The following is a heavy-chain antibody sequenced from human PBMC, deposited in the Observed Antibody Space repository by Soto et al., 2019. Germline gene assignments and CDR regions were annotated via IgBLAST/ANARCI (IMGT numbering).Heavy chain of an antibody. CDR2: IYYSGST. J-gene: IGHJ4*02. CDR1: GGSISSSGYY. CDR3: ARLANIAALGYYFDY. Sequence: PSETLSLTCTVSGGSISSSGYYWGWIRQPPGKGLEWIGSIYYSGSTDYNPSLKSRVTVSVDTSKNQFSLILSSVAAADTAVYYCARLANIAALGYYFDYWGQGTLVTVSS. V-gene: IGHV4-39*01. D-gene: IGHD6-13*01.